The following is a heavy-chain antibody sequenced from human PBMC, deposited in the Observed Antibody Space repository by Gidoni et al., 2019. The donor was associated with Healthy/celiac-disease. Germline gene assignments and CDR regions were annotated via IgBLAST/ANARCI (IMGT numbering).Heavy chain of an antibody. CDR2: INHSGST. J-gene: IGHJ6*02. Sequence: QVQLQQWGAGLLKPSETLSLTCAVYGGSFSGYYWSWIRQPPGKWLEWIGEINHSGSTNYHPSLKRRVTISVDTSKNQFALKLSSVTAADTAVYYCARGESYLYGMDVWGQGTTVTVSS. V-gene: IGHV4-34*01. CDR1: GGSFSGYY. CDR3: ARGESYLYGMDV.